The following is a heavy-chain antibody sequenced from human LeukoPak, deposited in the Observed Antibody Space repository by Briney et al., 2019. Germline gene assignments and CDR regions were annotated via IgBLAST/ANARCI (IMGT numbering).Heavy chain of an antibody. CDR2: ISSSSSTI. V-gene: IGHV3-48*01. CDR3: ARHATRATRTGYSLSY. J-gene: IGHJ4*02. CDR1: GFTFSSYS. Sequence: GGSLRLSCAASGFTFSSYSMNWVRQAPGKGLEWVSYISSSSSTIYYADSVKGRFTISRDNAKNSLYLQMNSLRAEDTAVYYCARHATRATRTGYSLSYWGQGTLVTVSS. D-gene: IGHD2-15*01.